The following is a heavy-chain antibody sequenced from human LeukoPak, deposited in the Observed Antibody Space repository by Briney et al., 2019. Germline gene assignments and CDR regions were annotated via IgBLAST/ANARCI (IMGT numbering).Heavy chain of an antibody. J-gene: IGHJ6*02. CDR2: IVPIFGTT. CDR1: GGTFSNYA. V-gene: IGHV1-69*01. CDR3: ARIVLYGSGSSYYYYYGMDV. D-gene: IGHD3-10*01. Sequence: GSSVKVSCKASGGTFSNYAINWVRQAPGQGLEWMGGIVPIFGTTHYAQKFQDRVTITADESTSTAYMELTSLRSDDTAVYYCARIVLYGSGSSYYYYYGMDVWGQGSTVTVSS.